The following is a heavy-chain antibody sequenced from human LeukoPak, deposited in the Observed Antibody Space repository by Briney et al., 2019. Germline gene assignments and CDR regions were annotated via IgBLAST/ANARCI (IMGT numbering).Heavy chain of an antibody. CDR2: VNRDGSST. D-gene: IGHD6-13*01. V-gene: IGHV3-74*01. Sequence: GGSLRLSCAASGFTFSDYWMHWVRQPPGKGLVWVSRVNRDGSSTSYADSVKGRFTISRDNAKNTLSLQMHSLRAEDTAVYYCARDRSISAAGDTYWGQGTLVTVSS. J-gene: IGHJ4*02. CDR3: ARDRSISAAGDTY. CDR1: GFTFSDYW.